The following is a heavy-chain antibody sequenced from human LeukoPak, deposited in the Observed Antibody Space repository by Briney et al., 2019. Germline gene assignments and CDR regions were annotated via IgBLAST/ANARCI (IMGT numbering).Heavy chain of an antibody. V-gene: IGHV4-4*07. CDR3: ARDSGTTGEVKLDP. CDR2: IYASGST. Sequence: SETLSLTCTVSGGSIRSYYWSWIRQPAGGGLQWIGRIYASGSTTYNPTLKSRVTMSLDTSKTQFSLRLTSVTAADTAVYYCARDSGTTGEVKLDPWGQGTLVTVSS. J-gene: IGHJ5*02. D-gene: IGHD3-10*01. CDR1: GGSIRSYY.